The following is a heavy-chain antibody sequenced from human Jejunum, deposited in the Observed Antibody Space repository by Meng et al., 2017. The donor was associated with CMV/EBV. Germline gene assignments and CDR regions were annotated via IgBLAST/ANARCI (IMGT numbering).Heavy chain of an antibody. CDR3: ASGTPGRSYCDY. CDR1: GYTFGSYG. V-gene: IGHV1-18*01. CDR2: FVNYVDT. D-gene: IGHD2-15*01. Sequence: QVTLRQSGPEGKKPGASVRVSCKASGYTFGSYGICWVRQAPGQGLEWMGWFVNYVDTYPAPKFQGRVTMTTDTHTNTAFMELRSLTSDDTAVYYCASGTPGRSYCDYWGQGTLVTVSS. J-gene: IGHJ4*02.